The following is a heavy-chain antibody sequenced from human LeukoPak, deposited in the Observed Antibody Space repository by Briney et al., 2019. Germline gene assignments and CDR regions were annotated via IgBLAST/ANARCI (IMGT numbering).Heavy chain of an antibody. V-gene: IGHV4-59*01. CDR2: TYYSGRT. J-gene: IGHJ4*02. Sequence: SETLSLTCTVSGGSISSYYWTWIRQPPGKGLEWIGFTYYSGRTNYNPSLKSRVTISVDTSKNQFSLKLSSVTAADTAVYYCARVRNYYDTSGYYALDYWGQGTLVTVSS. CDR3: ARVRNYYDTSGYYALDY. D-gene: IGHD3-22*01. CDR1: GGSISSYY.